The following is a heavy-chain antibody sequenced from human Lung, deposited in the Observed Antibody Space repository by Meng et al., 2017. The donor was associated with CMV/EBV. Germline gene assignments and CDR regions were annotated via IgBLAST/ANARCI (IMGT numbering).Heavy chain of an antibody. D-gene: IGHD1-26*01. CDR3: ARAPIVGATRAWFYYGMDV. V-gene: IGHV4-34*01. J-gene: IGHJ6*02. CDR1: GGFFSGYY. Sequence: SQTLSLIXAVYGGFFSGYYWSWIRQPPGKGLEWIGEINHSGSTNYNPSLKSRVTIPVDTSKNQFSLKLSSVTAADTAVYYCARAPIVGATRAWFYYGMDVWGQGTTVXVSS. CDR2: INHSGST.